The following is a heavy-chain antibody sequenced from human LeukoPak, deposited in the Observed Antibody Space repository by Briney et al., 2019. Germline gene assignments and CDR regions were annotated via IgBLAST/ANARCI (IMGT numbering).Heavy chain of an antibody. CDR1: GGTFSSYA. CDR3: ARGGSGMATINGAFDI. Sequence: GSSVKVSCTASGGTFSSYAISWVRQAPGQGLEWMGGIIPIFGTANYAQKFQGRVTITADESTSTAYMELSSLRSEDTAVYYCARGGSGMATINGAFDIWGQGTMVAVSS. J-gene: IGHJ3*02. CDR2: IIPIFGTA. D-gene: IGHD5-24*01. V-gene: IGHV1-69*01.